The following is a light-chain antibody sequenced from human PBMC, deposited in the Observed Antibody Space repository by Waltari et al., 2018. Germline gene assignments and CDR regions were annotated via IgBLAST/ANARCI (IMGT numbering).Light chain of an antibody. V-gene: IGKV1-39*01. Sequence: IQMTQSSSSLSASVGDRVTITCRASQSIGNYLNWYKQKPGKAPKLLIYAASSLQSGVPSRFSGSGSGTDFTLTISSLQPEDFATYYCQQSYNTPQTFGQGTKVEIK. CDR3: QQSYNTPQT. CDR1: QSIGNY. CDR2: AAS. J-gene: IGKJ2*01.